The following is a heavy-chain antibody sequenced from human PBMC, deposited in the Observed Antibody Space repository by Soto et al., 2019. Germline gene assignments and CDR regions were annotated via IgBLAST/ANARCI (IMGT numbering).Heavy chain of an antibody. CDR1: GFTFGRSA. Sequence: QMQLVQSGPEMKKPGTSVKVSCKASGFTFGRSAIQWVRQARGQRLEWIGWIVIGRSNTNYAQKFQERVTITRDMSTSTVYLDLSSLRSEDTAVYYCAAGLVREPIGGWRYWGQGTLVTVSS. CDR3: AAGLVREPIGGWRY. J-gene: IGHJ4*01. D-gene: IGHD3-10*01. CDR2: IVIGRSNT. V-gene: IGHV1-58*02.